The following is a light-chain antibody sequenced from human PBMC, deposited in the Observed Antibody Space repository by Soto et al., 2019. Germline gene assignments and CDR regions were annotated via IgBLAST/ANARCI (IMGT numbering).Light chain of an antibody. V-gene: IGLV1-40*01. Sequence: QSVLTQPPSVFGAPGQRVTISCTGSSSNIGAGYDVHWYQQLPGTAPKLLIYGNSNRPSGVPDRFSGSKSGTSASLAITGLQAEDEADYYCQSYDSSLFYVFGTGTKLTVL. J-gene: IGLJ1*01. CDR3: QSYDSSLFYV. CDR1: SSNIGAGYD. CDR2: GNS.